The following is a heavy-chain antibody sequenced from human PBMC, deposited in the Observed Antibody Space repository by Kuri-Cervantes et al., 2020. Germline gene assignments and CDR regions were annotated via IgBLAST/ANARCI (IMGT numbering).Heavy chain of an antibody. D-gene: IGHD2-8*02. V-gene: IGHV3-21*01. CDR3: TTDFRLLYWWCMLLRSGGY. J-gene: IGHJ4*02. Sequence: GGSLRLSCAASGFTFSSYSMNWVRQAPGKGLEWVSSISSSSYIYYADSVKGRFTISRDNAKSSLYLQMNSLRAEDTAVYYCTTDFRLLYWWCMLLRSGGYWGQGTLVTVSS. CDR1: GFTFSSYS. CDR2: ISSSSYI.